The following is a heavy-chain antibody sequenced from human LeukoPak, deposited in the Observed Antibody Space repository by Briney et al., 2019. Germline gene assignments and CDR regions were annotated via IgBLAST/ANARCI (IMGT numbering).Heavy chain of an antibody. Sequence: SETLSLTCTVSGDSINSGAYYWSWIRQHLEKGLEWIGNIYYSGSTYYNPSLKSRVTISVDTSKNQFSLKLSPVTAADTAVYYCARRGEYYYGSGRGTCWFDPWGQGTLVTDSS. CDR3: ARRGEYYYGSGRGTCWFDP. D-gene: IGHD3-10*01. CDR2: IYYSGST. J-gene: IGHJ5*02. CDR1: GDSINSGAYY. V-gene: IGHV4-31*03.